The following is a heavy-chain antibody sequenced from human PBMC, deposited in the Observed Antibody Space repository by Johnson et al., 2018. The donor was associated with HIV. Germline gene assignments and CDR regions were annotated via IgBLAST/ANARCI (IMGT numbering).Heavy chain of an antibody. CDR1: GFTFSDHY. CDR3: ARGLRRGAWLDAFDL. D-gene: IGHD3-22*01. Sequence: VQLVESGGGLVQPGGSLRLSCAASGFTFSDHYMDWVRQAPGKGLEWVGRTKNKANSYTTEYAASVKGRFTISRDDSKNSLFLQMNSLKTEDTAVYYCARGLRRGAWLDAFDLWGQGTMVTVSS. CDR2: TKNKANSYTT. V-gene: IGHV3-72*01. J-gene: IGHJ3*01.